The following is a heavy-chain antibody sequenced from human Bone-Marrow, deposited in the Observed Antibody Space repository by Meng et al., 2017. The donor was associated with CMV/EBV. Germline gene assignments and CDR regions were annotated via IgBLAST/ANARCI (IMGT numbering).Heavy chain of an antibody. D-gene: IGHD6-19*01. CDR3: AKDARSGWNFDY. Sequence: LRLLELAGVLGPSGGSLRLFFQAAGSTLSDSAMSGVRQAPGKGLEWVSAILDTGGTTYYADSVKGRFTISRDNSQNTLYLQMNSLRAEDTAVYYCAKDARSGWNFDYWGQGTLVTVSS. CDR2: ILDTGGTT. J-gene: IGHJ4*02. CDR1: GSTLSDSA. V-gene: IGHV3-23*01.